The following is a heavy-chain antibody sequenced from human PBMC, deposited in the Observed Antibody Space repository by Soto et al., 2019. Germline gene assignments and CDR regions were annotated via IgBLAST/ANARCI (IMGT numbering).Heavy chain of an antibody. Sequence: SETLSLTCAVSRGSFIGYSWSWTRQPPGKGLEWIGEIHQNGGINYNPSLKSRVTISVDMSKNEFSLRLTSVTAADTAIYYCARGGMDWGQGSLVTVSS. D-gene: IGHD3-10*01. V-gene: IGHV4-34*01. CDR3: ARGGMD. CDR2: IHQNGGI. CDR1: RGSFIGYS. J-gene: IGHJ4*02.